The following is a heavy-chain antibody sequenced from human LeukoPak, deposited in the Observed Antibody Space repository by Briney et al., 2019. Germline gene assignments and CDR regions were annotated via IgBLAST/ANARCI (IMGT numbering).Heavy chain of an antibody. CDR1: GFTISSYE. D-gene: IGHD1-7*01. Sequence: GGSLRLSCAASGFTISSYEMNWVRQAPGKGLEWVSYISSSGSTIYYADSVKGRFTISRDNAKNSLYLQMNSLRAEDTAVYYCARGYNWNYVGYFDYWGQGTLVTVSS. V-gene: IGHV3-48*03. CDR3: ARGYNWNYVGYFDY. J-gene: IGHJ4*02. CDR2: ISSSGSTI.